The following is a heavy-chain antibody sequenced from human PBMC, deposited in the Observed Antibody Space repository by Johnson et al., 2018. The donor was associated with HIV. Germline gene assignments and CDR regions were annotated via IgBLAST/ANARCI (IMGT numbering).Heavy chain of an antibody. Sequence: EVQLVESGGGLIQPGGSLRLSCAASGFTVSSNYMSWVRQAPGKGLEWVSRVNNDGGDTIYADSVKGRFTISRDNAKNTLFLQMNSLRAEDTAVYYCARPQGTGDAFDIWGQGTMVTVSS. D-gene: IGHD1-1*01. V-gene: IGHV3-66*03. CDR1: GFTVSSNY. CDR2: NNDGGDT. CDR3: ARPQGTGDAFDI. J-gene: IGHJ3*02.